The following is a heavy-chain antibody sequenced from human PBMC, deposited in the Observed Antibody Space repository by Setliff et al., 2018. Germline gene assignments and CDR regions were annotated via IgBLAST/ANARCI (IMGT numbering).Heavy chain of an antibody. J-gene: IGHJ5*02. V-gene: IGHV4-34*01. CDR3: ATDGPVLNGDYIS. CDR1: GGTFSYYY. D-gene: IGHD3-10*01. CDR2: IYQNGIT. Sequence: PSETLSLTCDAYGGTFSYYYWDWIRQSPEKGLEWIGTIYQNGITYYNPSVKSRVTISVDKSKNQFSLSLRSVTAADTAVYYCATDGPVLNGDYISWGQGTLVTVSS.